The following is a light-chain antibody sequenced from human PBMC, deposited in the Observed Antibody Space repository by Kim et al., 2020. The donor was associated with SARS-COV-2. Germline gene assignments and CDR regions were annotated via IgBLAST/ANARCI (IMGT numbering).Light chain of an antibody. CDR1: NIGSKS. CDR3: QVWDSSSDHRV. Sequence: SYELTQPPSVSVAPGKTARITCGGNNIGSKSVHWYQQKPGQAPVLVIYYDSDRPSGLPERFSGPNSGNTATLTISRVEAGDEADYYCQVWDSSSDHRVFG. V-gene: IGLV3-21*04. J-gene: IGLJ3*02. CDR2: YDS.